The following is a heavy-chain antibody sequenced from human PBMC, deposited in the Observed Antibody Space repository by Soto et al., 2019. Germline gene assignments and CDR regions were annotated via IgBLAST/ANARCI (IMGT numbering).Heavy chain of an antibody. V-gene: IGHV3-15*01. Sequence: GGSLRLSCAASGFTFSNAWMSWVRQAPGKGLEWVGRIKSKTDGGTTDYAAPVKGRFTISRDDSKNTLYLQMNSLKTEDTAVYYCTTDKTVHLGTNRYNLRGGDYWGQGTLVTVSS. J-gene: IGHJ4*02. CDR1: GFTFSNAW. CDR3: TTDKTVHLGTNRYNLRGGDY. D-gene: IGHD3-16*02. CDR2: IKSKTDGGTT.